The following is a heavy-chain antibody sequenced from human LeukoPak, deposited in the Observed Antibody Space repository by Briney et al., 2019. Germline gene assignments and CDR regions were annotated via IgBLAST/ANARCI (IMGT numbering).Heavy chain of an antibody. CDR3: ASQSTPVLPFDI. CDR1: GFAFSSND. CDR2: IYIAGTT. Sequence: GGSLRLSCAASGFAFSSNDISWVRQAPGKGLEWVSVIYIAGTTYYADSVKSRFTINRDNSKNTLYLQMNSLRVEDTAVYYCASQSTPVLPFDIWGQGTMVTVSS. J-gene: IGHJ3*02. V-gene: IGHV3-66*04.